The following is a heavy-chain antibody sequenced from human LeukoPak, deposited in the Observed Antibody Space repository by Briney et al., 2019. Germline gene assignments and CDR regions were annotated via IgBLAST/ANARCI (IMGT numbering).Heavy chain of an antibody. V-gene: IGHV4-59*01. D-gene: IGHD6-13*01. CDR1: GGSISSYY. CDR2: IYYSGST. CDR3: ARGGAAAVFY. J-gene: IGHJ4*02. Sequence: PSETLSLTCTVSGGSISSYYWSWIRQPPGKGLEWIGYIYYSGSTNYNPSLKSRVTISVDTSKNQFSLRLSSVTAADTAVYYCARGGAAAVFYWGQGTLVTVSS.